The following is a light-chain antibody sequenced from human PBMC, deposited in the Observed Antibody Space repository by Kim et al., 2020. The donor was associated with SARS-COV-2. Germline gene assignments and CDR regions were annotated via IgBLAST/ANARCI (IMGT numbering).Light chain of an antibody. CDR3: CSYVTTNTLV. V-gene: IGLV2-11*02. Sequence: QSVLTQPPSVSAAPGQKVTISCSGSNSNIGNNYVSWYQQHPGKAPKLIIYDVNQRPSGVPDRFSGSKSGYTASLTISGLQADDEADYYCCSYVTTNTLVFGGGTQLTVL. J-gene: IGLJ3*02. CDR2: DVN. CDR1: NSNIGNNY.